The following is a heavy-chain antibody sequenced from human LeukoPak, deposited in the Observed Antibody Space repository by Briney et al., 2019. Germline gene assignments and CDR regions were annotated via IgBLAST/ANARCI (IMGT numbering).Heavy chain of an antibody. CDR3: EGGFGVSRYDLDV. V-gene: IGHV3-23*01. CDR1: GFTFSSYA. J-gene: IGHJ6*02. CDR2: ISGSGGST. D-gene: IGHD2-8*01. Sequence: PGGSLRLSCAASGFTFSSYAMSWVRQAPGKGLEWVSAISGSGGSTYYADSVKGRFTISRDNSKNTLYLQMNSLRAEDTAIYYCEGGFGVSRYDLDVWGQGTTVTVSS.